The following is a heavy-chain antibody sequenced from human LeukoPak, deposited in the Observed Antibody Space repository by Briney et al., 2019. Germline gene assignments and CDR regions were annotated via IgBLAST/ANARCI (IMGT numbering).Heavy chain of an antibody. CDR2: IWHDGSND. CDR1: GFIFSSYG. V-gene: IGHV3-33*06. D-gene: IGHD3-22*01. Sequence: GRSLRLSCAASGFIFSSYGMHWVRQAPAKGLEWVARIWHDGSNDDYADSVKGRFTISRDNSKNTLYLQMNSLRAEDTAIYYCAKVTGDYYDTSGAFDYWGQGTLVTVSS. J-gene: IGHJ4*02. CDR3: AKVTGDYYDTSGAFDY.